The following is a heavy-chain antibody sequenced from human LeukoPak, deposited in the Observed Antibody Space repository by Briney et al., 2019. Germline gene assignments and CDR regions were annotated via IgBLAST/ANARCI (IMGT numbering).Heavy chain of an antibody. J-gene: IGHJ5*02. CDR2: IYYSGST. CDR3: ARGSSYYSDSSGYGP. Sequence: SETLSLTCTVSGGSISSYYWSWIRQPPGKGLEWIGYIYYSGSTNYNPSLKSRVTISVDTSKSQFSLKLSSVTAADTAVYYCARGSSYYSDSSGYGPWGQGTLVTVSS. V-gene: IGHV4-59*01. D-gene: IGHD3-22*01. CDR1: GGSISSYY.